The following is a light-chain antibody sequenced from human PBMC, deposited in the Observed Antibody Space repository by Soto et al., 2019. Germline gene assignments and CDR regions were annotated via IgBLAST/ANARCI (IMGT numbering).Light chain of an antibody. Sequence: AIRMTQSPSSLSASTGDRVTITCRASQGISSYLAWYQQKPGKAPKLLIYAASTLQSGVPSRFSGSGSGTDCTLTISRLEPEDFALYYCQQYGRSPYTFGQGTQLEIK. CDR1: QGISSY. CDR2: AAS. CDR3: QQYGRSPYT. V-gene: IGKV1-8*01. J-gene: IGKJ2*01.